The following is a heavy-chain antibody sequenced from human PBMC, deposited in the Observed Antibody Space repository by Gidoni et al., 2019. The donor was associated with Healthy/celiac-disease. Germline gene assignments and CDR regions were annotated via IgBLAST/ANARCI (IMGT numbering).Heavy chain of an antibody. D-gene: IGHD3-16*01. CDR3: AKGAYVHLGFDY. Sequence: QVQLVGSGGGVVQPGRSLRLSCAASGFTFSSYAMHWVRQAPGKGMEWVAVISYDGSNKYYADSVKGRFTISRDNSKNTLYLQMNSLRAEDTAVYYCAKGAYVHLGFDYWGQGTLVTVSS. CDR1: GFTFSSYA. J-gene: IGHJ4*02. V-gene: IGHV3-30*04. CDR2: ISYDGSNK.